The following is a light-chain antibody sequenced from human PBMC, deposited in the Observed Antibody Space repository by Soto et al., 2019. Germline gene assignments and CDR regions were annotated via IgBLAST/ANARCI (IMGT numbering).Light chain of an antibody. CDR2: DTS. CDR1: TGAVTSGHY. CDR3: LLSYRAAYAV. J-gene: IGLJ7*01. V-gene: IGLV7-46*01. Sequence: QAVVTQEPSLTVSPGGTVTLTCGSSTGAVTSGHYPYWFQQKPGQAPRTLIYDTSNKHSWTPARFSGSLFGGKAALTLSGAQPEDEAEYYCLLSYRAAYAVFGGGTQLTVL.